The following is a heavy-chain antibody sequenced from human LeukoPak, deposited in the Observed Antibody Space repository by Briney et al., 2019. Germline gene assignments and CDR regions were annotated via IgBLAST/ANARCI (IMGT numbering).Heavy chain of an antibody. CDR2: IIPIFGTA. CDR3: ARLPSPHDYGDYSWDY. CDR1: GGTFSSYA. D-gene: IGHD4-17*01. V-gene: IGHV1-69*05. Sequence: SVKVSCKASGGTFSSYAISWVRQAPGQGLEWMGGIIPIFGTANYAQKFQGRVTITTDESTSTAYMELGSLRSEDTAVYYCARLPSPHDYGDYSWDYWGQGTLVTVSS. J-gene: IGHJ4*02.